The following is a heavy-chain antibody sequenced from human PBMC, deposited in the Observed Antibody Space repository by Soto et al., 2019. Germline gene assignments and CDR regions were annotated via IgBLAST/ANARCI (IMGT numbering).Heavy chain of an antibody. J-gene: IGHJ6*02. CDR3: ARRPVENGMDV. CDR2: IYYSGST. Sequence: PSETLSLTCTVSGGSISSSSYYWGWIRQPPGKGLEWIGSIYYSGSTYYNPSLKSRVTISVDTSKNQFSLKLSSVTAADTAVYYCARRPVENGMDVWGQGTTVTAP. V-gene: IGHV4-39*01. CDR1: GGSISSSSYY.